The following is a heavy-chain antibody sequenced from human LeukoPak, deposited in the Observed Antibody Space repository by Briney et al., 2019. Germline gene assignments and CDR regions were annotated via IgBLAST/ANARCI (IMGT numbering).Heavy chain of an antibody. CDR3: ARDQRVTGRPDIDY. CDR2: ISSDGRST. CDR1: GFTFRNHW. D-gene: IGHD6-6*01. V-gene: IGHV3-74*03. Sequence: TGGSLRLSCAASGFTFRNHWMHWVRQTPGKGLVWVSRISSDGRSTTYADSVKGRFTISRDNAKNTLYLQMNNLRAEDTAMYYCARDQRVTGRPDIDYWGQGTLVIVSS. J-gene: IGHJ4*02.